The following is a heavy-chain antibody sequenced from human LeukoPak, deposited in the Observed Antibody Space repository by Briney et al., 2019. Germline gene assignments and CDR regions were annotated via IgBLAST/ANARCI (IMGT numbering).Heavy chain of an antibody. V-gene: IGHV3-7*01. J-gene: IGHJ4*02. CDR1: GFTFSGYW. D-gene: IGHD3-9*01. CDR3: ARVLTGRDY. Sequence: PGGSLRLSCAASGFTFSGYWMSWVRQAPGKGLEWVANIEPDGSQEYYVDAVKGRFTISRDNAKNSLYLQMHSLRAEDTAGCYCARVLTGRDYWGQGTLVTVSS. CDR2: IEPDGSQE.